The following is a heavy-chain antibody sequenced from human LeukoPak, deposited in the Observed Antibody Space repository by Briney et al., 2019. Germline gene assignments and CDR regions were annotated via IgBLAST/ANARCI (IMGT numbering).Heavy chain of an antibody. CDR2: IYSGGST. Sequence: GGSLRLSCAASGFTVSSNYMSWVRQAPGKGLKWVSVIYSGGSTYYADSVKGRFTISRDNSKNTLYLQMNSLRAEDTAVYYCARGPMYSSSWYATTFTGYYYYGMDVWGQGTTVTVSS. D-gene: IGHD6-13*01. CDR3: ARGPMYSSSWYATTFTGYYYYGMDV. V-gene: IGHV3-53*01. J-gene: IGHJ6*02. CDR1: GFTVSSNY.